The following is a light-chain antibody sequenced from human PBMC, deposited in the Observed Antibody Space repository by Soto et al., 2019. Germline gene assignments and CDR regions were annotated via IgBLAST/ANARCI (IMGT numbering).Light chain of an antibody. CDR1: QSVSGC. CDR2: DAA. V-gene: IGKV3-15*01. J-gene: IGKJ2*01. CDR3: QQYNNLPRT. Sequence: EIVMTQSPATLSLSPGERATLSCRASQSVSGCFAWYQQKPGQAPKFLLYDAATRATGSPARFSSSGSGTDFTLTISSLQSEDFAVYYCQQYNNLPRTFGQGTNLEIK.